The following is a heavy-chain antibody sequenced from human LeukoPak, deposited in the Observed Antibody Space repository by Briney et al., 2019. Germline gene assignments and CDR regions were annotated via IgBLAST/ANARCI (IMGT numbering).Heavy chain of an antibody. J-gene: IGHJ4*02. CDR1: GYSFTNYW. D-gene: IGHD5-24*01. Sequence: GESLKISCKGSGYSFTNYWIGWVRQMPGKGLEWMGIIYPGDSDTRYSPSFQGQVTISADKSISTAYLQWDSLKASDTAMYYCARRRDVYIHPFDYWGQGTLVTVSS. CDR2: IYPGDSDT. CDR3: ARRRDVYIHPFDY. V-gene: IGHV5-51*01.